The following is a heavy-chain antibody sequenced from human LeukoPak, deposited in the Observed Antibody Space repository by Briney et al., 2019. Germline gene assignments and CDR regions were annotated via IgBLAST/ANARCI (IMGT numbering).Heavy chain of an antibody. CDR2: INPSGGST. Sequence: ASVKVSCKASGYTFSNYYMHWVRQAPGQGLEWMGIINPSGGSTNYAQKFQGRVTMTRDTSTSTVYMELCSLRSEDTAVYYCARAGAIVGRFDYWGQGTLVTVSS. CDR3: ARAGAIVGRFDY. V-gene: IGHV1-46*01. D-gene: IGHD1-26*01. J-gene: IGHJ4*02. CDR1: GYTFSNYY.